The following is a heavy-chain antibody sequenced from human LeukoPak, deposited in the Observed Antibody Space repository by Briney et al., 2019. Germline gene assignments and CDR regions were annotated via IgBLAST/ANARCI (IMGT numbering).Heavy chain of an antibody. V-gene: IGHV3-11*04. CDR3: ARDEDFWSGYYEFEY. J-gene: IGHJ4*02. Sequence: PGGSLRLSCAASGFTFSDYYMSWIRQAPGKGLEWVSYISSSGNTIYYADSVKGRFTISRDNAKNSLYLQMDSLRAEDTAVYYCARDEDFWSGYYEFEYWGQGTLVTVSS. D-gene: IGHD3-3*01. CDR1: GFTFSDYY. CDR2: ISSSGNTI.